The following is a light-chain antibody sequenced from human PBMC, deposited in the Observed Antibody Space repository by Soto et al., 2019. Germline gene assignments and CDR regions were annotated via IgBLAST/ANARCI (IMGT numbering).Light chain of an antibody. CDR3: QQLRSYPST. V-gene: IGKV1-9*01. CDR1: QDIRNY. CDR2: DAS. Sequence: TQLPQSPSSLSASVPPRLSLTWRASQDIRNYLAWYQQKPGKAPKLLICDASTLYSGVPPRFSGSGSGTDFTLTINGLQPEDFAAYYCQQLRSYPSTFGRGTKVDIK. J-gene: IGKJ4*01.